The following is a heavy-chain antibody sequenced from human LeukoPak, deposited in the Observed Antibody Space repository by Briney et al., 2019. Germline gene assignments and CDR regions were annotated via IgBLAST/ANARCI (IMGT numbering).Heavy chain of an antibody. J-gene: IGHJ4*02. CDR1: GYTFTAYY. Sequence: ASVKVSCKASGYTFTAYYLHWVRQAPGQGLEWMGWIHPNSGGTNYAQNFLGRVSMTTDTSISTVYMELSRLRSDDTAVYYCARDYYGSGTYYKDYWGQGTLVTVSS. CDR3: ARDYYGSGTYYKDY. CDR2: IHPNSGGT. D-gene: IGHD3-10*01. V-gene: IGHV1-2*02.